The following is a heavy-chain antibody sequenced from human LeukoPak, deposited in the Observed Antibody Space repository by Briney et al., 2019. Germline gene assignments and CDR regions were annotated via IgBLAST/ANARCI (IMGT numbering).Heavy chain of an antibody. V-gene: IGHV1-69*05. D-gene: IGHD2-2*01. CDR1: GGTFSSYA. J-gene: IGHJ5*02. CDR2: IIPIFGTA. Sequence: GSSVKVSCKASGGTFSSYAISWVRQAPGQGLEWMGGIIPIFGTANYAQKFQGRVTITTDESTSTAYMELSSLRSEDTAVYYCARARGCRSTSCYGWFDPWGQGTLVTVSS. CDR3: ARARGCRSTSCYGWFDP.